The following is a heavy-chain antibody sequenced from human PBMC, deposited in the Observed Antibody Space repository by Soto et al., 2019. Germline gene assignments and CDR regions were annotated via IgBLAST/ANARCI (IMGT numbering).Heavy chain of an antibody. Sequence: QVQLVESGGGVVQPGRSLRLSCAASGFTFSIYAIHWVRQAPGKGLEWVAVISYDGSNKYYADSVKGRFTNSRDNSKNTLYLQMNSQRAEDTAVYYCARDSYGYFDYWGQGTLVTVSS. CDR2: ISYDGSNK. J-gene: IGHJ4*02. CDR1: GFTFSIYA. CDR3: ARDSYGYFDY. D-gene: IGHD3-10*01. V-gene: IGHV3-30-3*01.